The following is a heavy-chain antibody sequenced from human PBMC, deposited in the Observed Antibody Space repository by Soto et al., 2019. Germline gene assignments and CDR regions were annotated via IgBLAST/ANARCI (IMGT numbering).Heavy chain of an antibody. CDR2: IYHSGAT. J-gene: IGHJ4*02. Sequence: QLQLQESGSGLVKPSQTLVLTCTVSGDSISRDGYSWSWIRQPPGKGLEWIGFIYHSGATYYNPSLNSRVTTSVDKSKNQFSLRLASVTAADTAVYYCAREMSYYFDSWGQGTLVTVAS. CDR3: AREMSYYFDS. CDR1: GDSISRDGYS. V-gene: IGHV4-30-2*01.